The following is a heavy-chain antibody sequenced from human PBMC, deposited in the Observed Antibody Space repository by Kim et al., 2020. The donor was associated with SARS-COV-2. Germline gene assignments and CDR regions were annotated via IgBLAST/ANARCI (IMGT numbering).Heavy chain of an antibody. D-gene: IGHD3-22*01. V-gene: IGHV3-23*01. Sequence: ADSVKGRFTISRDNSKNTLYLQMNSLRAEDTAVYYCATRTYYYDSSGPDYWGQGTLVTVSS. CDR3: ATRTYYYDSSGPDY. J-gene: IGHJ4*02.